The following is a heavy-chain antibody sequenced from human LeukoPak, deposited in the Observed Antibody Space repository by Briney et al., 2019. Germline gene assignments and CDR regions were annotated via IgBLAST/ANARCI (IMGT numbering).Heavy chain of an antibody. D-gene: IGHD6-13*01. Sequence: GASVKVSRKASGYTFTSYDINWVRQATGQGLEWMGWMNPNSGNTGYAQKFQGRVTITRNTSISTAYMELSSLRSEDTAVYYCARGVAAAGTRRHDYWGQGTLVTVSS. CDR3: ARGVAAAGTRRHDY. CDR2: MNPNSGNT. CDR1: GYTFTSYD. J-gene: IGHJ4*02. V-gene: IGHV1-8*03.